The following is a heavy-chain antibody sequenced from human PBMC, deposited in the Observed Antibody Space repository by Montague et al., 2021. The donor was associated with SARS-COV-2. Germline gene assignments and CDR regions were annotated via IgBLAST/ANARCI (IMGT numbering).Heavy chain of an antibody. CDR2: IYYSGST. J-gene: IGHJ4*02. Sequence: SETLSLTCTVSGGSISSSSYYWGWIRQPPGKGLEWIGSIYYSGSTNYNPSLKSRVTISADTSKNQLSLKLSSVTAADTAVYYCARGSRGYTYGSSLWGQGTLVTVSS. D-gene: IGHD5-18*01. CDR1: GGSISSSSYY. V-gene: IGHV4-39*07. CDR3: ARGSRGYTYGSSL.